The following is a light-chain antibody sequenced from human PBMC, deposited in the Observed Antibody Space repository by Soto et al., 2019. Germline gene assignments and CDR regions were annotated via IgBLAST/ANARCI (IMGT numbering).Light chain of an antibody. V-gene: IGKV1-6*01. CDR3: IQDYDYSFT. CDR2: AVS. CDR1: QDIIND. Sequence: AIQVTQSPSSLSASVGDRVTITCRASQDIINDLGWYQQRPGKAPKLLIYAVSFLQSGVPSRFSGSGSGSDFTLTISSLQPEDFATYYCIQDYDYSFTFGGGTKVEIK. J-gene: IGKJ4*01.